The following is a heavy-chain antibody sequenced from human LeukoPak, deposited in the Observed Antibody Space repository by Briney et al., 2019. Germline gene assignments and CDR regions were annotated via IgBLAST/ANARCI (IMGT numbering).Heavy chain of an antibody. CDR1: GGSISSGSYY. CDR2: IYYSGST. Sequence: SQTLSLTCTVSGGSISSGSYYWSWIRQPPGKGLEWIGYIYYSGSTNYNPSLKSRVTISVDTSKNQFSLKLSSVTAADTAVYYCARVGLGYSYGLWFDPWGQGTLVTVSS. V-gene: IGHV4-61*01. D-gene: IGHD5-18*01. J-gene: IGHJ5*02. CDR3: ARVGLGYSYGLWFDP.